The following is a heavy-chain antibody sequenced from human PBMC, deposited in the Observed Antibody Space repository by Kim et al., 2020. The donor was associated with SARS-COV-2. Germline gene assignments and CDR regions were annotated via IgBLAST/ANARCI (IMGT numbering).Heavy chain of an antibody. CDR3: ARGVAYYDSSGYNNWFDP. Sequence: SETLSLTCTVSGGSISSYYWSWIRQPPGKGLEWIGYIYYSGSTNYNPSLKSRVTISVDTSKNQFSLKLSSVTAADTAVYYCARGVAYYDSSGYNNWFDPWGQGTLVTVSS. J-gene: IGHJ5*02. CDR2: IYYSGST. CDR1: GGSISSYY. V-gene: IGHV4-59*13. D-gene: IGHD3-22*01.